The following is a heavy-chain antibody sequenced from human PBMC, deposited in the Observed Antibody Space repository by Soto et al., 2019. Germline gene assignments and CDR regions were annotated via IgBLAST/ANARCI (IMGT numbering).Heavy chain of an antibody. D-gene: IGHD3-22*01. V-gene: IGHV1-24*01. CDR1: GYTLTELS. CDR3: ATEGTMIVVPSAFDI. CDR2: FDPEDSET. J-gene: IGHJ3*02. Sequence: ASVKVSCKVSGYTLTELSMHWVRQAPGKGLELMGGFDPEDSETIYAQKFQGRVTMTEDTSTDTAYMEMSSLRSDDTALYYCATEGTMIVVPSAFDIWGQGTMVTVSS.